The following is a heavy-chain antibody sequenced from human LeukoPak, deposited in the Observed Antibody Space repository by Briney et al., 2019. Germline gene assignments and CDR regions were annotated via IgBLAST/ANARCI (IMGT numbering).Heavy chain of an antibody. D-gene: IGHD3-10*01. V-gene: IGHV4-59*08. CDR2: IYYSGST. J-gene: IGHJ5*02. Sequence: SETLSLTCTVSGGSISSYYWSWIRQPPGKGLEWIGYIYYSGSTNYNPSLKSRVTISVDTSKNQFSLKLSSVAAADTAVYYCARLPGGSGSLNSWGQGTLVAVSS. CDR3: ARLPGGSGSLNS. CDR1: GGSISSYY.